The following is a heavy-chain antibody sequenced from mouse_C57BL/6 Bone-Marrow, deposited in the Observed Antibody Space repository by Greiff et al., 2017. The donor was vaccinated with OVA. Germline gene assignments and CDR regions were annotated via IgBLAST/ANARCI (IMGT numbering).Heavy chain of an antibody. Sequence: VQLVESGPGLVQPSQSLSITCTVSGFSLTSYGVHWVRQSPGKGLEWLGVIWSGGSTDYNAAFISRLSISKDNSKSQVFFKMNSLQADDTAIYYCARNWRLRRDYAMDYWGQGTSVTVSS. CDR2: IWSGGST. CDR1: GFSLTSYG. CDR3: ARNWRLRRDYAMDY. J-gene: IGHJ4*01. V-gene: IGHV2-2*01. D-gene: IGHD2-2*01.